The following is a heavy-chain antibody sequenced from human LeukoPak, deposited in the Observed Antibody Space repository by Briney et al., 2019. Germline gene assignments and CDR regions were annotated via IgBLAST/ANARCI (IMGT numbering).Heavy chain of an antibody. CDR2: ISSSGTPK. Sequence: GGSLRLSCGASGFIFSDYYMSWIRQAPGKGLEWISYISSSGTPKYYADSVKGRFTISRDNAKNSPYLQMNSLRAEDTAVYYCARSMETDAFDIWGQGTMVTVSS. D-gene: IGHD3-3*01. CDR1: GFIFSDYY. CDR3: ARSMETDAFDI. J-gene: IGHJ3*02. V-gene: IGHV3-11*04.